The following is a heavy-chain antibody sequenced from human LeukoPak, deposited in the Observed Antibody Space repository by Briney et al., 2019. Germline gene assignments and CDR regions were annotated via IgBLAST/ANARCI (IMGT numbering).Heavy chain of an antibody. CDR1: GFTFNSYW. Sequence: PGGSLRLSCAASGFTFNSYWMNWVRQAPGKGLEWVANIKLDGSEKFYVDSVKGRFTISRDNAKNSLYLQMNSLRAEDTAVYYCAELGITMIGGVWGKGTTVTISS. D-gene: IGHD3-10*02. V-gene: IGHV3-7*01. CDR3: AELGITMIGGV. J-gene: IGHJ6*04. CDR2: IKLDGSEK.